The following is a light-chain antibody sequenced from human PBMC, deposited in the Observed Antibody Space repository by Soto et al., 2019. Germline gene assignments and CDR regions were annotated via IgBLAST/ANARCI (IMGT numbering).Light chain of an antibody. J-gene: IGLJ1*01. CDR2: EVS. Sequence: QSVLTQPASVSGSPGQSITISCTGTSSDVGGYDYVSWYQLHPGKAPKLMVFEVSNRPSGVSYRFSGSKSGNTASLTISGIQAEDEADYFCSSYSISTAYLFGTGTKLTVL. V-gene: IGLV2-14*01. CDR3: SSYSISTAYL. CDR1: SSDVGGYDY.